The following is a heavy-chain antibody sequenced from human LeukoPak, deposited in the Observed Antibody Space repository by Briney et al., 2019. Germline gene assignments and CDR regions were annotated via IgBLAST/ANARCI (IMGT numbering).Heavy chain of an antibody. J-gene: IGHJ4*02. Sequence: GGSLRLSCAASGFTFSGSAMHWVRQASGKGLEWVGRIRSKANSYATAYAASVKGRFTISRDNSKNTLYLQMNSLRAEDTAVYYCAKRRPPMVRGVNVDYWGQGTLVTVSS. CDR1: GFTFSGSA. D-gene: IGHD3-10*01. CDR3: AKRRPPMVRGVNVDY. V-gene: IGHV3-73*01. CDR2: IRSKANSYAT.